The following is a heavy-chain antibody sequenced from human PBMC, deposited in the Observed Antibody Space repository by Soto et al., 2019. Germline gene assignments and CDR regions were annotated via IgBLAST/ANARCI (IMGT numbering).Heavy chain of an antibody. J-gene: IGHJ4*02. CDR2: IWYDGSNK. CDR1: GFTFSSYG. Sequence: QVQLVESGGGVVQPGRSLRLSCGASGFTFSSYGMHWVRQAPGKGLEWVAVIWYDGSNKYHADSVKGRFTISRDNSKNTLFLEMNSLRAEDTAVYYCARDSYGEDYWGRGSLVTVSA. CDR3: ARDSYGEDY. D-gene: IGHD4-17*01. V-gene: IGHV3-33*01.